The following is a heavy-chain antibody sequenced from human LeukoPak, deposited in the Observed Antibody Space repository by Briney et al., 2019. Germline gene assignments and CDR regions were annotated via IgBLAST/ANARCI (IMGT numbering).Heavy chain of an antibody. Sequence: PGGSLRLSCAASGFTVSSNYMSCLRQAPWKGLEWVATISQDGSEKFYVDSAKGRFTVSRDNAKTSLYLQMNSLRAEDTAVYYCAREANARFDYWGQGTLVTVSS. CDR1: GFTVSSNY. D-gene: IGHD1-1*01. CDR2: ISQDGSEK. V-gene: IGHV3-7*01. J-gene: IGHJ4*02. CDR3: AREANARFDY.